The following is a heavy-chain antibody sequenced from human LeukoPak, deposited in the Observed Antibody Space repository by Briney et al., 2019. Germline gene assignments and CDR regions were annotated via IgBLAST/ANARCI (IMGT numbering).Heavy chain of an antibody. CDR2: IYSRGTT. CDR1: GASISSYY. D-gene: IGHD3-10*01. Sequence: SETLSLTCTVSGASISSYYWSWIRQPPGKGLEWIGYIYSRGTTTYNPSLQSRVTISVDTSKSQFSLKLSSVTAADTAVYYCARHQGFGLDYWGQGILVTVPS. J-gene: IGHJ4*02. CDR3: ARHQGFGLDY. V-gene: IGHV4-4*09.